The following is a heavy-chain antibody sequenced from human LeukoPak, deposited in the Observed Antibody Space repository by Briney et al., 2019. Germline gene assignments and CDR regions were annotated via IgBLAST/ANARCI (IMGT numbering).Heavy chain of an antibody. D-gene: IGHD3-10*01. CDR1: GFNFSSYA. Sequence: GGSLRLSCVASGFNFSSYAMSWVRQAPGKGLEWVSAISGSGGKTYYVDSVEGRFTISRDNSKNTLYLEMSSLRGEDTAIYYCAKDPGDVILWFGELLSFDYWGQGTLVPVSS. CDR2: ISGSGGKT. J-gene: IGHJ4*02. CDR3: AKDPGDVILWFGELLSFDY. V-gene: IGHV3-23*01.